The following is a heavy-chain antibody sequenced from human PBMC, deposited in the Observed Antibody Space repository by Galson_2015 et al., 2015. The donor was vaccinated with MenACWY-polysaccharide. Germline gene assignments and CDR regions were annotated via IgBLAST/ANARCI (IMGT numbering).Heavy chain of an antibody. CDR2: ISYDGSNK. D-gene: IGHD2-2*01. CDR3: TRTYCSRTTCYAPDQPGFDF. Sequence: SLRLSCAASGFTFSSYAMHWVRQAPDKGLEWVAVISYDGSNKYFADSVKGRFTISRDNSKNTMYLQMSSLGAEDTAVYYCTRTYCSRTTCYAPDQPGFDFWGQGTPVTVSS. CDR1: GFTFSSYA. J-gene: IGHJ4*02. V-gene: IGHV3-30-3*01.